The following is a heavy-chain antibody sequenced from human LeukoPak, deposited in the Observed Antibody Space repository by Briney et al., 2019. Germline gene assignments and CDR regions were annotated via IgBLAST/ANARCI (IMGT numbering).Heavy chain of an antibody. CDR3: ARELIVGATWHYYYYMDV. Sequence: PGRSLRLSCAASGFTFSSYWMSWVRQAPGKGLEWVANIKQDGSEKYYVDSVKGRFTISRDNAKNSLYLQMNSLRAEDTAVYYCARELIVGATWHYYYYMDVWGKGTTVTVSS. CDR2: IKQDGSEK. CDR1: GFTFSSYW. V-gene: IGHV3-7*01. J-gene: IGHJ6*03. D-gene: IGHD1-26*01.